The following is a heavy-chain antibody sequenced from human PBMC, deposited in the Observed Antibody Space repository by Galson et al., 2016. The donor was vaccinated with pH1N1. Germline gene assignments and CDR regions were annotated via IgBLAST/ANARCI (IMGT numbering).Heavy chain of an antibody. Sequence: SLRLSCAASGFTFDDYAMYWVRQAPGKGLEWVSGISWNSGSIGYADSVKGRFTISRDNAKNSLYLQMNSLRAEDTALYYCAKVRGYSYGPFEHWGQGTLVTVSS. V-gene: IGHV3-9*01. CDR1: GFTFDDYA. D-gene: IGHD5-18*01. CDR2: ISWNSGSI. CDR3: AKVRGYSYGPFEH. J-gene: IGHJ4*02.